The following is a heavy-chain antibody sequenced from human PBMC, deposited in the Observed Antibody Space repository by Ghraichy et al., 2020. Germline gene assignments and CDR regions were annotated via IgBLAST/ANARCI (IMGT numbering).Heavy chain of an antibody. CDR2: IYYSGST. Sequence: SQTLSLTCTVSGGSISSYYWSWIRQPPGKGLEWIGYIYYSGSTNYNPSLKSRVTISVDTSKNQFSLKLSSVTAADTAVYYCARDRTYYYDSSGYYFGRYFDYWGQGTLVTVSS. CDR3: ARDRTYYYDSSGYYFGRYFDY. CDR1: GGSISSYY. D-gene: IGHD3-22*01. V-gene: IGHV4-59*01. J-gene: IGHJ4*02.